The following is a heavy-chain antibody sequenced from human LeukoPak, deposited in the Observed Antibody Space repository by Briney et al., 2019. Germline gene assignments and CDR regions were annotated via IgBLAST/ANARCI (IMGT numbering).Heavy chain of an antibody. V-gene: IGHV4-59*01. Sequence: ASETLSLTCTVSGGSISSYYWSWIRQPPGKGLEWIGYIYYSGSTNYNPSLKSRVTISVDTSKNQFSLKLSSVTAADTAVYYCASALGYSSGWYPIDYWGQGTLVTVSS. D-gene: IGHD6-19*01. CDR1: GGSISSYY. CDR3: ASALGYSSGWYPIDY. J-gene: IGHJ4*02. CDR2: IYYSGST.